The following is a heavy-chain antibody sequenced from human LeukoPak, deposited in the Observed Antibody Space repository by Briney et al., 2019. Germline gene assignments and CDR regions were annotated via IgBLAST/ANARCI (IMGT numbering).Heavy chain of an antibody. D-gene: IGHD2-8*02. J-gene: IGHJ3*02. Sequence: PGRSLRLSCTTSGFTFSDHVMHWVRQAPDKGLEWVAFIWHDGTQEYYADSVKGRFTISRDNSKNTVHLQMNSLRVDDTALYFCAREGGASTDEGGFDMWGPGTMVTVSS. CDR1: GFTFSDHV. CDR3: AREGGASTDEGGFDM. V-gene: IGHV3-33*08. CDR2: IWHDGTQE.